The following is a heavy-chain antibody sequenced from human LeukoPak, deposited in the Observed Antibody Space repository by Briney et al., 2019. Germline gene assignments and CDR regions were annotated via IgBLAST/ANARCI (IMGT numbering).Heavy chain of an antibody. CDR2: IYYSGST. D-gene: IGHD6-6*01. Sequence: PSETLSLTCTISGGSISSYYWSWIRQPPGKGLEWIGYIYYSGSTNYNPSLKSRVTISVDTSKNQFSLKLSSVTAADTAVYHCARGGSSFRLYYFDYWGQGTLVTVSS. V-gene: IGHV4-59*01. CDR3: ARGGSSFRLYYFDY. J-gene: IGHJ4*02. CDR1: GGSISSYY.